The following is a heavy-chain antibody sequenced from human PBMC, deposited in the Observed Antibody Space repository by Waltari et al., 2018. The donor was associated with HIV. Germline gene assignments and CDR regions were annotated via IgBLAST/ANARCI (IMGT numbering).Heavy chain of an antibody. CDR1: GFSFRRYA. J-gene: IGHJ4*02. V-gene: IGHV3-21*02. CDR2: ISSNSEYI. CDR3: ATTVTTRGTFDY. Sequence: VQLVESGGGLVKPGGSLRLSCEASGFSFRRYAMNWVRQAPGKGLQWLSYISSNSEYIYYVHSVQGRFTISRDNAKSSVFLQMDNVRDEDTATYHCATTVTTRGTFDYWGQGTVVAV. D-gene: IGHD4-17*01.